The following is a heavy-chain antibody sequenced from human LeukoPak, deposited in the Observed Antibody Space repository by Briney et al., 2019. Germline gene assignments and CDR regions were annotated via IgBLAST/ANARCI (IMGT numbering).Heavy chain of an antibody. CDR1: GGTFSSYA. V-gene: IGHV1-69*13. CDR2: IIPIFGTA. D-gene: IGHD5-12*01. J-gene: IGHJ4*02. Sequence: GASVKVACKASGGTFSSYAISWVRQAPGQGLEWMGGIIPIFGTANYAQKFQGRVTITADESTSTAYMELSSLRSEDTAVYYCARAGIGATIEFFDYWGQGTLVTVSS. CDR3: ARAGIGATIEFFDY.